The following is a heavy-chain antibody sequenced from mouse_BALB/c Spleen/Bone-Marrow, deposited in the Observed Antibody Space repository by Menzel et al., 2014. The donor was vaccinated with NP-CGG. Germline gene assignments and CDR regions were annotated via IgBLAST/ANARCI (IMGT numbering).Heavy chain of an antibody. D-gene: IGHD1-1*02. CDR1: GYTFTSYY. CDR2: INPSNGGT. CDR3: TRENYGFAC. Sequence: QVQLQQSGAELVKPGASVKLSCKASGYTFTSYYMYWVKQRPGQGLEWIGEINPSNGGTNFNEKFKSKATLTVDKSSSTAYMQLSSLTSEDCAVYYCTRENYGFACWGQGTLVTVSA. V-gene: IGHV1S81*02. J-gene: IGHJ3*01.